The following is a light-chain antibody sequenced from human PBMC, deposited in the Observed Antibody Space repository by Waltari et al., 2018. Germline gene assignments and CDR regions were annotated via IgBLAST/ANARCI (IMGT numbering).Light chain of an antibody. CDR1: SSDVGGYNY. J-gene: IGLJ2*01. CDR3: SSYTSSSTLV. CDR2: EVS. Sequence: QSALTQPASVSGSPGQSITISCTGTSSDVGGYNYVSWYQQHPGKAPKLMIYEVSNRPSGVSTRFSGSKSGNTASRTISGLQAEDEADYYCSSYTSSSTLVFGGGTKLTVL. V-gene: IGLV2-14*01.